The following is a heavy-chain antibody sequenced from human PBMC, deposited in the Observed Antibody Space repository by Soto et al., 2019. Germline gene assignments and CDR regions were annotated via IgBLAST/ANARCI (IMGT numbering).Heavy chain of an antibody. D-gene: IGHD1-26*01. V-gene: IGHV3-23*01. Sequence: EVRLLESGGGLVEPGGSLRLSCVASGFTLNSYVTSWVPQAPGKGLEWVSGISAGSGSTHYADSVKGRFTISRDDSKNTLYLQMNILRVEDTALYYCSKGWGDYWGQGTVVTVSS. CDR1: GFTLNSYV. CDR2: ISAGSGST. CDR3: SKGWGDY. J-gene: IGHJ4*02.